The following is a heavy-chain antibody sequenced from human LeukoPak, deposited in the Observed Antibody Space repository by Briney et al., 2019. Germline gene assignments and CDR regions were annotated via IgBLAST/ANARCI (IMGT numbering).Heavy chain of an antibody. CDR3: ARDTAMVTGNWFDP. V-gene: IGHV1-2*02. D-gene: IGHD5-18*01. CDR2: INPNSGGA. CDR1: GYTFTGYY. J-gene: IGHJ5*02. Sequence: ASVKVSCKASGYTFTGYYMHWVRQAPGQGLEWMGWINPNSGGANYAQKFQGRVTMTRDTSISTAYMELSRLRSDDTAVYYCARDTAMVTGNWFDPWGQGTLVTVSS.